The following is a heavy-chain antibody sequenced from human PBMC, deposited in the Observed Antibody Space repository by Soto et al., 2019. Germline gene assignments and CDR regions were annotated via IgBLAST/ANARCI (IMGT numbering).Heavy chain of an antibody. CDR2: IYYSGST. CDR1: GGSISSYY. J-gene: IGHJ4*02. V-gene: IGHV4-59*01. D-gene: IGHD6-6*01. CDR3: ARVRVAARQKWGYFDY. Sequence: SETLSLTCTVSGGSISSYYWSWIRQPPGKGLEWIGYIYYSGSTNYNPSLKSRVTISVDTSKNQFSLKLSSVTAADTAVYYCARVRVAARQKWGYFDYWGQGTLVTVSS.